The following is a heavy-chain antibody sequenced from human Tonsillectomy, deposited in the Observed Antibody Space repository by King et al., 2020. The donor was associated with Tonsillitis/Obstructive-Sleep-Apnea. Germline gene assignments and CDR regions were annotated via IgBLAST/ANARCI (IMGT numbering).Heavy chain of an antibody. V-gene: IGHV1-18*01. CDR1: GYTFTNFG. D-gene: IGHD2-15*01. CDR3: ARRDPVVAALHDY. J-gene: IGHJ4*02. Sequence: QLVQSGAEVKKPGASVKVSCKASGYTFTNFGISWVRQAPGQGLECMGRITAYNGDANCAQKLQGRLTMTTDTSTGTAYMELRSLTSDDTAVYYCARRDPVVAALHDYWGQGTLVTVSS. CDR2: ITAYNGDA.